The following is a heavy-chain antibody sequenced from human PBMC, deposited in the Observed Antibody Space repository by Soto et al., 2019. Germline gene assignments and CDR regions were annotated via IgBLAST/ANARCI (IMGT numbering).Heavy chain of an antibody. CDR3: AREQSGEIMTMTDAFDI. V-gene: IGHV1-3*01. CDR2: INAGNGHT. D-gene: IGHD3-16*01. CDR1: GYTFTSYA. J-gene: IGHJ3*02. Sequence: QVQLVQPGAEVKKPGASVKVSCKASGYTFTSYAIHWVRQAPGQRLEWMGWINAGNGHTQYSQRFQGRVTITRDTSANIAYMEVSSLRSEDTALYYCAREQSGEIMTMTDAFDIWGQGTMVTVS.